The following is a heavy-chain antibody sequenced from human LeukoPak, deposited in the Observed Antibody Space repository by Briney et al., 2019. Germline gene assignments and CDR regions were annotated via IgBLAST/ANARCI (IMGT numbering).Heavy chain of an antibody. D-gene: IGHD5-24*01. CDR2: IYYSGST. Sequence: SSETLSLTCTVSGGSISSSSYYWGWIRQPPGKGLEWIGSIYYSGSTYYNPSLKSRVTISVDTSKNQFSLKLSSVTAADTAVYYCARQILFHSERWLKFFDYWGQGTLVTVSS. J-gene: IGHJ4*02. CDR1: GGSISSSSYY. V-gene: IGHV4-39*01. CDR3: ARQILFHSERWLKFFDY.